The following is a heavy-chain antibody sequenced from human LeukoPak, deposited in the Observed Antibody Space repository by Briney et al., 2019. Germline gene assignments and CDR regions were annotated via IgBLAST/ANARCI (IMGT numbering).Heavy chain of an antibody. Sequence: SQTLSLTCTVSGGSIRSGAYFWSWIRQRPGKGLAWIGYIHYSGSAYYNPSLKSRITVSVDTTKNQFSLKLSSVTAADTAVYYCARERDSNYYDSRGYSDAFDIWGQGTMVTVSS. D-gene: IGHD3-22*01. V-gene: IGHV4-31*03. CDR1: GGSIRSGAYF. CDR2: IHYSGSA. CDR3: ARERDSNYYDSRGYSDAFDI. J-gene: IGHJ3*02.